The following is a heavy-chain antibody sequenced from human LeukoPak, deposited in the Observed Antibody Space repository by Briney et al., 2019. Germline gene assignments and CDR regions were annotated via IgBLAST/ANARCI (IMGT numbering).Heavy chain of an antibody. CDR3: ARTGYSSSWYPGFFDP. J-gene: IGHJ5*02. CDR1: GVSISSHY. V-gene: IGHV4-59*11. Sequence: PSETLSLTCTVSGVSISSHYWSWIRQPPGKGLEWIGYIYYSGSTNYNPSLKSRVTISVDTSKNQFSLKLSSVTAADTAVYYCARTGYSSSWYPGFFDPWGQGTLVTVSS. CDR2: IYYSGST. D-gene: IGHD6-13*01.